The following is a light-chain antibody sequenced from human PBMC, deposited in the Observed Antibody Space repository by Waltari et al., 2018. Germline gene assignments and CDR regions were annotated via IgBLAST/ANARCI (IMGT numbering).Light chain of an antibody. V-gene: IGKV1-39*01. J-gene: IGKJ4*01. CDR3: QQSHSTPLT. CDR1: ESISRY. Sequence: DIQMTQSPSSLSASVGDRVTITCRASESISRYLKWYQQQTGKAPKLLIYDASSLQSGDLSRFSGSGSGTDFTLTISSLQPEDFATYYCQQSHSTPLTFGGGTKVEIK. CDR2: DAS.